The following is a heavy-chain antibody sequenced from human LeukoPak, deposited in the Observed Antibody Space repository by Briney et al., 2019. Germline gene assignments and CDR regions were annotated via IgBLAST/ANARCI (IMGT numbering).Heavy chain of an antibody. CDR1: GFTFSSYA. D-gene: IGHD5-12*01. J-gene: IGHJ4*02. Sequence: GRSLRLSCAASGFTFSSYAMHWVRQAPGKGLEWVAVIWYDGSNKYYADSVKGRSTISRDNSKNTLYLQMNSLRAEDTAVYYCARDRGYSGYGTFDYWGQGTLVTVSS. V-gene: IGHV3-33*08. CDR3: ARDRGYSGYGTFDY. CDR2: IWYDGSNK.